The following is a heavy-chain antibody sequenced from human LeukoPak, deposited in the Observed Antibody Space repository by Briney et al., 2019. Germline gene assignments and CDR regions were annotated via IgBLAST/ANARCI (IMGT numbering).Heavy chain of an antibody. CDR1: GGSFSGYY. Sequence: PSETLSLTCAVYGGSFSGYYWSWIRQPPGKGLEWIGEINHSGSTNYNPSLKSRVTISVDTSKNQFSLKLSSVTAADTAVYYCARGSPYCSRTSCPFVDYWGQGTLVTVSS. CDR3: ARGSPYCSRTSCPFVDY. CDR2: INHSGST. V-gene: IGHV4-34*01. J-gene: IGHJ4*02. D-gene: IGHD2-2*01.